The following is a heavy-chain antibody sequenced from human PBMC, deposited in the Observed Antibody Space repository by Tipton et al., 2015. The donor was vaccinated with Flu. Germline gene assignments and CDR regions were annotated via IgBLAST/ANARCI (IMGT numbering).Heavy chain of an antibody. CDR3: ARARSGWDFRRNWFDP. V-gene: IGHV4-34*01. CDR2: INHSGST. J-gene: IGHJ5*02. D-gene: IGHD6-19*01. Sequence: TLSLTCAVYGGSFSGYYWSWIRQPPGKGLEWIGEINHSGSTNYNPSLKSRVTISVDTSKNQFSLKLSSVTAADTAVYYCARARSGWDFRRNWFDPWGQGTLVTVSS. CDR1: GGSFSGYY.